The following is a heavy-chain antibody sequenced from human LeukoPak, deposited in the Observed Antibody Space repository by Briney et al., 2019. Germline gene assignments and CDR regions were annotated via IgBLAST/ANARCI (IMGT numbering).Heavy chain of an antibody. J-gene: IGHJ3*02. CDR3: ARDRGYSYGYSALDI. Sequence: SWVRQMPGKGLEWIGYIYYSGSTYYNPSLKSRVTISVDTSKNQFSLKLSSVTAADTAVYYCARDRGYSYGYSALDIWGQGTMVTVSS. V-gene: IGHV4-31*02. CDR2: IYYSGST. D-gene: IGHD5-18*01.